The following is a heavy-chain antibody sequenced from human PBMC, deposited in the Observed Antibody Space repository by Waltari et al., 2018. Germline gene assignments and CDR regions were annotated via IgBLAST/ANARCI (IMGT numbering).Heavy chain of an antibody. CDR3: AKNATLGRARYFDL. CDR1: GFTFSDHA. CDR2: ISAIGHVS. V-gene: IGHV3-23*01. D-gene: IGHD2-2*01. Sequence: QLLESGGGLVQPGKSLRLSCVASGFTFSDHAMSWVRQRPGGGWVWGSIISAIGHVSYYTAAVKGRFVISRDNSKNTLFLHLNAVTVGDTAIFYCAKNATLGRARYFDLWGRGTLVTVSP. J-gene: IGHJ2*01.